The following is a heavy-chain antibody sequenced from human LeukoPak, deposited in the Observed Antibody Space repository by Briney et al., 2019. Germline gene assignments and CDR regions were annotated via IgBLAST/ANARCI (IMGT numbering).Heavy chain of an antibody. CDR2: IKSEDDGGTI. D-gene: IGHD4-17*01. J-gene: IGHJ4*02. Sequence: GGSLRLSCAASGFIFSNVWMNWVRQAPGKGLEWVGRIKSEDDGGTIDYAPPVQGRFTVSRDDSKNMVYLQMDSLKTEDSAIYYCATGIDYGGGYWGQGTRVIVSS. CDR3: ATGIDYGGGY. CDR1: GFIFSNVW. V-gene: IGHV3-15*07.